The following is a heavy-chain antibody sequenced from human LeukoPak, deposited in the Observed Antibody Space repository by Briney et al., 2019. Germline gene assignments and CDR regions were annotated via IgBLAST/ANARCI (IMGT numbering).Heavy chain of an antibody. CDR1: GYTFTSYD. V-gene: IGHV1-8*01. Sequence: ASVKISCKASGYTFTSYDINWVRQATGQGLEWMGWMNPNSGNTGYAQKFQGRVTMTRNTSISTAYMELSSLRSEDTAVYYCARDTGCSSTSCKRWFDPWGQGTLVTVSS. CDR3: ARDTGCSSTSCKRWFDP. D-gene: IGHD2-2*01. CDR2: MNPNSGNT. J-gene: IGHJ5*02.